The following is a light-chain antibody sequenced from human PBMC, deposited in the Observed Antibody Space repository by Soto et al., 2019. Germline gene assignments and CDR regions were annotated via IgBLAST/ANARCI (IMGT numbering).Light chain of an antibody. CDR2: GAS. V-gene: IGKV3-15*01. CDR3: QQYNNLPPDT. CDR1: QSVNNN. J-gene: IGKJ2*01. Sequence: EIILTQSPASLSVSPEERATLSCRASQSVNNNLAWYQQKPGQAPRLLIYGASTRATGIPDRFRGSGSGTEFTLTITSLQSEDFAVYFCQQYNNLPPDTFGQGTKLEIK.